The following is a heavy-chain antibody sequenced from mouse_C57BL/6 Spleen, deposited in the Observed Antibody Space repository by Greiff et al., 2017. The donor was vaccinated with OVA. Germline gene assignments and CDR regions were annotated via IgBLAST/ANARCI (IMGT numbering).Heavy chain of an antibody. V-gene: IGHV7-3*01. J-gene: IGHJ1*03. CDR3: ARYIYSKPWYFDV. CDR1: GFTFTDYY. Sequence: EVQVVESGGGLVQPGGSLSLSCAASGFTFTDYYMSWVRQPPGKALEWLGFIRNKANGYTTEYSASVKGRFTISRDNSQSILYLQMNALRAEDSATYYCARYIYSKPWYFDVWGTGTTVTVSS. D-gene: IGHD2-5*01. CDR2: IRNKANGYTT.